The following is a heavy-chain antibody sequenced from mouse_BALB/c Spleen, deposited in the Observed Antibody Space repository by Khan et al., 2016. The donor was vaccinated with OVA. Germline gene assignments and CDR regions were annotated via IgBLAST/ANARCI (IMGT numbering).Heavy chain of an antibody. D-gene: IGHD3-1*01. Sequence: EVQLQESGPGLVKPTQSLSLTCSVTGYSITSGYFWNWIRQFPGNKLEWMGYIRYDGDSNYNPSLKNRISITRDTSKNQFFLKLNSVTPEDTATYYVARGGSSGPAWFAYWGQGTLVTVSA. CDR3: ARGGSSGPAWFAY. CDR1: GYSITSGYF. CDR2: IRYDGDS. J-gene: IGHJ3*01. V-gene: IGHV3-6*01.